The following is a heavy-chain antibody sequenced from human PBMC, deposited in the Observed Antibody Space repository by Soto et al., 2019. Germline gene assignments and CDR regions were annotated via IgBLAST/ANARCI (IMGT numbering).Heavy chain of an antibody. Sequence: ASVKVSCKASGYTFTSYGISWVRQAPGQGLEWMGWISAYNGNTNYAQKLQGRVTMTTDTSTSTAYMELRSLRSDDTAVYYCARGVVVTAIVPQYYFHYWGQGTLVTVSS. D-gene: IGHD2-21*02. J-gene: IGHJ4*02. CDR3: ARGVVVTAIVPQYYFHY. CDR1: GYTFTSYG. CDR2: ISAYNGNT. V-gene: IGHV1-18*01.